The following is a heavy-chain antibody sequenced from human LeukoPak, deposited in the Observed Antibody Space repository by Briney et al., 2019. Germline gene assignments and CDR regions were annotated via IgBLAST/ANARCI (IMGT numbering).Heavy chain of an antibody. J-gene: IGHJ4*02. CDR3: RTDRYGDYGDYIDY. D-gene: IGHD4-17*01. Sequence: ASVKVSCKASGYTFTGYYMHWVRQAPGQGXXXXXWINPNSGGTNYAQKXQXRVTMTRDTSISTAYMELSRLRSDDTAVYYCRTDRYGDYGDYIDYWGQGTLVTVSS. CDR2: INPNSGGT. V-gene: IGHV1-2*02. CDR1: GYTFTGYY.